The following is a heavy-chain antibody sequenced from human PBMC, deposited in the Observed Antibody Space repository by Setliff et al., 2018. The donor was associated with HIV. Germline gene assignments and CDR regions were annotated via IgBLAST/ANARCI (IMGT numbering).Heavy chain of an antibody. D-gene: IGHD2-21*02. CDR2: IYYSGST. CDR1: GGSISSSSYY. J-gene: IGHJ4*02. Sequence: SETLSLTCTVSGGSISSSSYYWGWIRQPPGKGLEWIGSIYYSGSTYYNPSLKSRVTISLDTSKEQFSLELSSATAADTAVYYCATLDHSGGNFLAYWGQGSLVTVSS. CDR3: ATLDHSGGNFLAY. V-gene: IGHV4-39*07.